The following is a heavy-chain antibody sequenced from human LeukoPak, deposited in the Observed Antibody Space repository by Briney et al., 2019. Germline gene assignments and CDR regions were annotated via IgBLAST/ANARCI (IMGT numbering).Heavy chain of an antibody. J-gene: IGHJ4*02. Sequence: SVTLSLTYTVSGGSISSSSYYWGWIRRPPEKGLEWIGSIYYSGSTYYNPSLKSRVTISVDTSKNQFSLKLSSVTAAGTAVYYCASIPPYYYDSSGYYYPREYYSDYWGQGTLVTVSS. CDR2: IYYSGST. CDR1: GGSISSSSYY. D-gene: IGHD3-22*01. CDR3: ASIPPYYYDSSGYYYPREYYSDY. V-gene: IGHV4-39*01.